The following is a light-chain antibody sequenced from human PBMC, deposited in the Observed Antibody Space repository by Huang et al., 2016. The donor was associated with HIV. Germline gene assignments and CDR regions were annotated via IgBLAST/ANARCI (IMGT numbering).Light chain of an antibody. J-gene: IGKJ4*01. Sequence: EIVLTHSPATLSLSPGDRATLSCGASQSITKNYLAWYQQKPGLAPRLLIYDTSPRATGIPDRFSGRVSVTDFTLTINRLEPEDFAVYYCHQYGSSPLTFGGGTKVEIK. CDR2: DTS. CDR1: QSITKNY. V-gene: IGKV3D-20*01. CDR3: HQYGSSPLT.